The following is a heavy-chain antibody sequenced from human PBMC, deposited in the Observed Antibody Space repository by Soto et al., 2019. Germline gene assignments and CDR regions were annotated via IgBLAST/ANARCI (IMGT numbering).Heavy chain of an antibody. CDR2: INHSGST. Sequence: QVQLQQWGAGLLKPSETLSLTCAVYGGSFSGYYWSWIRQPPGKGLEWIGEINHSGSTNYNPSLKSRVTISVDTSKNQFSLKLSSVTAADTAVYYCARTGGYSSGQYWGQGTLVTVSS. D-gene: IGHD6-19*01. J-gene: IGHJ4*02. V-gene: IGHV4-34*01. CDR3: ARTGGYSSGQY. CDR1: GGSFSGYY.